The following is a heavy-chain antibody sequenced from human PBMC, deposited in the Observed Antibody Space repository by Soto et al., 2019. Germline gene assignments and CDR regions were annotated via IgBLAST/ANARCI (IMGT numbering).Heavy chain of an antibody. Sequence: EVQLVESGGGLVQPGGSLRLSCAASGFTFSSYWMHWVRQAPGNGLVWVSRIKSDGSNINYADSVKGRFTISRDNAKNTLYLQMNSLRAEDTAIYYCARGGFSGSGSFIQGDYWGQGTLVTVSS. CDR2: IKSDGSNI. D-gene: IGHD3-10*01. J-gene: IGHJ4*02. CDR3: ARGGFSGSGSFIQGDY. V-gene: IGHV3-74*01. CDR1: GFTFSSYW.